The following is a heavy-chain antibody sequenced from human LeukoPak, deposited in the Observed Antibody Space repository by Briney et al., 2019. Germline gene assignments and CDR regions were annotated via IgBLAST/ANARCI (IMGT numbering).Heavy chain of an antibody. CDR3: ARGGDYYDSSGYYDDAFDI. D-gene: IGHD3-22*01. V-gene: IGHV1-2*02. CDR1: GYTFNVYY. Sequence: ASVKVSCKASGYTFNVYYMHWVRQVPGQGLEWMGWINPNNGGTKYAQKFQGRVTMTRDTSINTAYMELSRLRSGDTAVYYCARGGDYYDSSGYYDDAFDIWGQGTMVTVSS. CDR2: INPNNGGT. J-gene: IGHJ3*02.